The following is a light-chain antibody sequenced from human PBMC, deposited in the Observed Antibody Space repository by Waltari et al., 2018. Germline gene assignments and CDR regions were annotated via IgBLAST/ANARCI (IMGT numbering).Light chain of an antibody. CDR2: AFA. J-gene: IGLJ2*01. CDR3: LSYTSSITFV. Sequence: QPALTQPASVSGSPGQSITISCTGTSNDAGNSKHVCWYQQHPGKAPKLILSAFAVRPSGVSDRFSGSKSGNTASLTISGLQAEDEADYYCLSYTSSITFVFGGGTKVSVL. V-gene: IGLV2-23*02. CDR1: SNDAGNSKH.